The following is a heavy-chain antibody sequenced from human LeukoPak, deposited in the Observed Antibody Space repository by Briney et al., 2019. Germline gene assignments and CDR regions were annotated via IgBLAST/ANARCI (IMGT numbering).Heavy chain of an antibody. CDR3: ARDYGGNSGCFDP. J-gene: IGHJ5*02. V-gene: IGHV1-8*01. CDR2: MDPNSGTT. D-gene: IGHD4-23*01. Sequence: ASVNLTFRASGYTLASYDINWVRQATGQGLEWMGWMDPNSGTTGYAQKFQDRITLTRDTSISTAYMELSSLTSDDTAVYYCARDYGGNSGCFDPCGKGALVTVSS. CDR1: GYTLASYD.